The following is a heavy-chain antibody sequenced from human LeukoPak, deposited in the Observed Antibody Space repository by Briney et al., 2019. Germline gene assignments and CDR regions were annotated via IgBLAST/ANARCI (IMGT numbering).Heavy chain of an antibody. J-gene: IGHJ5*02. Sequence: SQTLSLACAISGDSVSSNSVTWNWVRQSPSRGLEWLGRTYYRSTWYNDYAVSVRGRITVNPDTSKNQFSLHLNSVTPEDTAVYYCARRLTQYDCFDPWGQGILVTVSS. V-gene: IGHV6-1*01. CDR3: ARRLTQYDCFDP. CDR1: GDSVSSNSVT. D-gene: IGHD2-2*01. CDR2: TYYRSTWYN.